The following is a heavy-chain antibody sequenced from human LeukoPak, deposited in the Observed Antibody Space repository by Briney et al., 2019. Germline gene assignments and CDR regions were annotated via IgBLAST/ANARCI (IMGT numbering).Heavy chain of an antibody. J-gene: IGHJ5*02. CDR2: VYHSGST. CDR3: ARWNSGYSS. Sequence: SEALSLTCAVSGGSISSSNWWSWVRQPPGKGLEWIGEVYHSGSTNYNPSLGRRVTISIDKSKNQYSLKLSSVTAADTAVYYCARWNSGYSSWGQGTLVTVSS. V-gene: IGHV4-4*02. CDR1: GGSISSSNW. D-gene: IGHD3-22*01.